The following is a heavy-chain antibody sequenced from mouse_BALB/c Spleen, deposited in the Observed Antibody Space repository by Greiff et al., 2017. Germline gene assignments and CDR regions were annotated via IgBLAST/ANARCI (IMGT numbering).Heavy chain of an antibody. V-gene: IGHV2-9*02. CDR2: IWAGGST. J-gene: IGHJ4*01. D-gene: IGHD2-14*01. CDR1: GFSLTSYG. Sequence: QVQLKESGPGLVAPSQSLSITCTVSGFSLTSYGVHWVRQPPGKGLEWLGVIWAGGSTNYNSALMSRLSISKDNSKSQVFLKMNSLQTDDTAMYYCARRDYRYFYAMDYWGQGTSVTVSS. CDR3: ARRDYRYFYAMDY.